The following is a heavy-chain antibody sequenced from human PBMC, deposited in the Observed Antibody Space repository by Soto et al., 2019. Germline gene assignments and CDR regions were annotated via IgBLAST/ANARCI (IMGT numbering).Heavy chain of an antibody. Sequence: PSETLSLTCTVSGGSISSSSYYWGWIRQPPGKGLEWIGSIYYSGSTYYNPSLKSRVTISVDTSKNQFSLKLSSVTAADTAVYYCARQKSAYSGSYYGAGYAFDIWGQGTMVTVSS. CDR1: GGSISSSSYY. CDR2: IYYSGST. CDR3: ARQKSAYSGSYYGAGYAFDI. D-gene: IGHD1-26*01. J-gene: IGHJ3*02. V-gene: IGHV4-39*01.